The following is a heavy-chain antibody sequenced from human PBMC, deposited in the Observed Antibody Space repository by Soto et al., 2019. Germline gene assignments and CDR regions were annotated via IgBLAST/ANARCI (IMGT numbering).Heavy chain of an antibody. D-gene: IGHD4-17*01. V-gene: IGHV4-4*07. Sequence: QVQLQELGPGLVKPSETLSLTCSVSGDSISRKYWSWLRQPAGGGLEWIGRIYTTGATNYNSSLKSRVSMSVDTSKNQFSLRLTSVTAADTAVYFCAMTVIAPSPYLDHWGQGLLVTVSS. CDR3: AMTVIAPSPYLDH. CDR2: IYTTGAT. CDR1: GDSISRKY. J-gene: IGHJ4*02.